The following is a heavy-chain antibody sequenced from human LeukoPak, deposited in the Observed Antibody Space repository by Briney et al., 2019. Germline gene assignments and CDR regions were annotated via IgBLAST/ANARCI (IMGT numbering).Heavy chain of an antibody. CDR3: ARGRIVVVTAITFDY. CDR2: IYYSGST. D-gene: IGHD2-21*02. CDR1: GGSISSYY. V-gene: IGHV4-59*01. J-gene: IGHJ4*02. Sequence: PSETLSLTCTVSGGSISSYYWSWIRQPPGKGLEWIGYIYYSGSTNYNPSLKSRVTISVDTSKNQFSLKLSSVTAADTAVYYCARGRIVVVTAITFDYWGQGTLVTVSS.